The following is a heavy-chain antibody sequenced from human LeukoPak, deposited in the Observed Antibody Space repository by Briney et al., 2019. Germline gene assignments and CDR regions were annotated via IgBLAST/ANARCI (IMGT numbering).Heavy chain of an antibody. D-gene: IGHD2-15*01. CDR3: TRDLCSGGSCYHDYFDY. CDR1: GFTFGDYA. V-gene: IGHV3-49*04. Sequence: GRSLRLSCTASGFTFGDYAMSWVRQAPGKGLGWVGFIRSKAYGGTTEYAASVKGRFTISRDDSKSIAYLQMNSLKTEDTAVYYCTRDLCSGGSCYHDYFDYWGQGTLVTVSS. J-gene: IGHJ4*02. CDR2: IRSKAYGGTT.